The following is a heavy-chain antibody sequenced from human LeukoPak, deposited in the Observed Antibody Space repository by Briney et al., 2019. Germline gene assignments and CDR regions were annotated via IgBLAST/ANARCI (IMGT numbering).Heavy chain of an antibody. Sequence: SETLSLTCTVSGGSINGYYWGWFRQPPGKGLEWFGWIHSSGSTEDNPSLKSRVTMSIDTSKNQISLKLYSVTAADTAVYYCVREGYDSSGYYLDSWGQGTLVTVSS. CDR1: GGSINGYY. CDR3: VREGYDSSGYYLDS. J-gene: IGHJ4*02. V-gene: IGHV4-59*01. D-gene: IGHD3-22*01. CDR2: IHSSGST.